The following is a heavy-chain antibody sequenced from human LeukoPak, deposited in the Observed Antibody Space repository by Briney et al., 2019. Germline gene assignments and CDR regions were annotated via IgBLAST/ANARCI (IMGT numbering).Heavy chain of an antibody. CDR2: ISGSGGST. D-gene: IGHD6-19*01. CDR1: GFTFSSYA. J-gene: IGHJ4*02. V-gene: IGHV3-23*01. CDR3: TIGVAVAGTRVDY. Sequence: PGGSLRLSCAASGFTFSSYAMSWVRQAPGKGLEWVSAISGSGGSTYYADSVKGRFTISRDNSKNTLYLQMNSLRAEDTAVYYCTIGVAVAGTRVDYWGQGTLVTVSS.